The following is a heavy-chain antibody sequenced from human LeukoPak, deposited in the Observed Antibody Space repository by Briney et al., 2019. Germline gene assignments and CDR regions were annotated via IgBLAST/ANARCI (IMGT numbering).Heavy chain of an antibody. CDR1: GGSISSYY. J-gene: IGHJ3*02. CDR3: ARVRKAVAGFAFDI. V-gene: IGHV4-59*01. CDR2: IYYSGST. D-gene: IGHD6-19*01. Sequence: SETLSLTCTVSGGSISSYYWSWIRQPPGEGLEWIGYIYYSGSTNYNPSLKSRVTISVDTSKNQFSLKLSSVTAADTAVYYCARVRKAVAGFAFDIWGQGTMVTVSS.